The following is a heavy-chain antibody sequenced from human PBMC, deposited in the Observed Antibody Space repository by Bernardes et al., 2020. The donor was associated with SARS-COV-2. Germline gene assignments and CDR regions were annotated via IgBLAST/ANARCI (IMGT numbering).Heavy chain of an antibody. Sequence: GGSLRLSCEVSGFTFSTAAMSWVRQAPGKGLEWVSGISIGGTNTYYADSVMGRFTISGDYSKNTLYLQMNSLSAEDTGIYYCARDAALFRDPYGLDAWGQGTSVTVSS. J-gene: IGHJ6*02. CDR3: ARDAALFRDPYGLDA. V-gene: IGHV3-23*01. CDR1: GFTFSTAA. CDR2: ISIGGTNT. D-gene: IGHD2-21*01.